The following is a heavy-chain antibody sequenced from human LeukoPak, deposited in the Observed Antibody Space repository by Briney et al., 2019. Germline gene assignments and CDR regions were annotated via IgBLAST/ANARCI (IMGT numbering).Heavy chain of an antibody. CDR1: GFTFSSYA. D-gene: IGHD3-10*01. Sequence: PGGSLRLSCAASGFTFSSYAMSWVRQAPGKGLEWVSGMSSSGDSTYHADSVKGRFTISRDNSKNTLYLQMNSLRAEDTAVYYCAKGWFGELLSVDYWGQGNLVTVSS. CDR2: MSSSGDST. J-gene: IGHJ4*02. CDR3: AKGWFGELLSVDY. V-gene: IGHV3-23*01.